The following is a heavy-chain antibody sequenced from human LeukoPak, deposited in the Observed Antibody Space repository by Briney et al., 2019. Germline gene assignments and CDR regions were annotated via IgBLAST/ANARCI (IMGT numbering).Heavy chain of an antibody. CDR2: ISWNSGSI. J-gene: IGHJ5*02. Sequence: GGSLRLSCAASGFTFDDYAMHWVRQAPGKGLEWVSGISWNSGSIGYADTVKGRFTISRDNAKNSLYLQMNSLRAEDTALYYCAKGGSAGITGTTRFDPWGQGTLVTVSS. CDR1: GFTFDDYA. CDR3: AKGGSAGITGTTRFDP. D-gene: IGHD1-7*01. V-gene: IGHV3-9*01.